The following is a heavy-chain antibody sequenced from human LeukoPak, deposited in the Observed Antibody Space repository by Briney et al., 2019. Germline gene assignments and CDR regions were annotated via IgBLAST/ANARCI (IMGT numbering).Heavy chain of an antibody. J-gene: IGHJ4*02. CDR1: GFTFSSYA. D-gene: IGHD3-10*01. CDR3: AKRGYGSGSYDY. V-gene: IGHV3-23*01. CDR2: ISGSGGST. Sequence: PGGSLRLSCAASGFTFSSYAMSWVRQAPGKGLEWVSAISGSGGSTYYADSVKGRFTISRDNSKNTLYLPMNSLRAEDTAVYYCAKRGYGSGSYDYWGQGTLVTVSS.